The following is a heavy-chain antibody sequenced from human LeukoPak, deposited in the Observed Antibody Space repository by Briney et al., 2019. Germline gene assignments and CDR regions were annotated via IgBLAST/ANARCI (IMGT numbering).Heavy chain of an antibody. Sequence: ASVKVSCKASGYTFTNYDISWVRQAPGQGLEWMGWISAYNGNTNYAQKLQGRVTMTTDTSTSTAYMELRSLRSGDTAVYYCARDFGPYYYDSSGYFPGYWGQGTLVTVSS. V-gene: IGHV1-18*01. J-gene: IGHJ4*02. D-gene: IGHD3-22*01. CDR3: ARDFGPYYYDSSGYFPGY. CDR1: GYTFTNYD. CDR2: ISAYNGNT.